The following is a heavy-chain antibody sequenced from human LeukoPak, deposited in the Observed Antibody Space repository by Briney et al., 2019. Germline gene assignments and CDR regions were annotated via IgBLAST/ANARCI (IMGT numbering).Heavy chain of an antibody. D-gene: IGHD5-18*01. Sequence: GGSLRLSCAASGFTFSSYSMNWVRQAPGKGLEWVSSISSSSYIYYADSVKGRFTISRDNAKNSLYLQMNSLRAEDTAVYYCAREGGERLWLSWGQGTLVTVSS. V-gene: IGHV3-21*01. J-gene: IGHJ5*02. CDR1: GFTFSSYS. CDR3: AREGGERLWLS. CDR2: ISSSSYI.